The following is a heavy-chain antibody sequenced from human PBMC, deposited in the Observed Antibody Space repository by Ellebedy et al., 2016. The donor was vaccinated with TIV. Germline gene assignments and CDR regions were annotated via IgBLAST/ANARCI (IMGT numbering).Heavy chain of an antibody. V-gene: IGHV3-23*01. CDR3: AKDGGDLDKLVVGTAPTGIADFDY. J-gene: IGHJ4*02. Sequence: GESLKISCAASGFTFRNYATSWVRQAPGKGLEWVSVISGRGGSTYYADSVKGRFTISRDNSKNTLHLQMNSLRAEDTTVYYCAKDGGDLDKLVVGTAPTGIADFDYWGQGTLVTVSS. CDR1: GFTFRNYA. CDR2: ISGRGGST. D-gene: IGHD2-15*01.